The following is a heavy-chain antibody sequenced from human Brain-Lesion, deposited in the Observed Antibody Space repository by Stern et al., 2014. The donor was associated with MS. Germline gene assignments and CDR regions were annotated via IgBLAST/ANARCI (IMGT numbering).Heavy chain of an antibody. D-gene: IGHD3-22*01. Sequence: VQLQESGPGLVKPSQTLPLTCTVSGGPINSGGYYWSWIRQYPGKGLEWIGYIYYTGSAYYDPSLKSRLSMSIDTSKNQFSLNLNSVTAADTAVYYCARGARYSDSSGYYFYFDYWGQGTLVTVSS. CDR1: GGPINSGGYY. V-gene: IGHV4-31*03. J-gene: IGHJ4*02. CDR3: ARGARYSDSSGYYFYFDY. CDR2: IYYTGSA.